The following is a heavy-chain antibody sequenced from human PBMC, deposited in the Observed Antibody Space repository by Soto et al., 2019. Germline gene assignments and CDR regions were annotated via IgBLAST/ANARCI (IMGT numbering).Heavy chain of an antibody. D-gene: IGHD2-2*01. CDR3: ARDIVVVPAAMYRNPLDYYYYMDV. CDR1: GGSISSYY. CDR2: IYYSGST. J-gene: IGHJ6*03. V-gene: IGHV4-59*01. Sequence: QVQLQESGPGLVKPSETLSLTCTVSGGSISSYYWSWIRQPPGKGLEWIGYIYYSGSTNYNPSLKTRVTISVDTSKNQFSLKLSSVTAADTAVYYCARDIVVVPAAMYRNPLDYYYYMDVWGKGTTVTVSS.